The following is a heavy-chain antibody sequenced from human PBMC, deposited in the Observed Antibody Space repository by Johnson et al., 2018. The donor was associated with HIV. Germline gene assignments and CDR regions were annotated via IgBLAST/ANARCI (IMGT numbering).Heavy chain of an antibody. J-gene: IGHJ3*02. D-gene: IGHD2-15*01. CDR1: GFDFSTHA. Sequence: QVQLVESGGGLVQPGGSLRLSCEASGFDFSTHALHWVRQAPGKGLEWVAFVQYDGTDTYYADSVEGRFTISRDNSKNTLYLQMNSLRAEDTAVYYCARSKDCRGGSCPDGFDIWGQWTMVIVSS. CDR2: VQYDGTDT. V-gene: IGHV3-30*02. CDR3: ARSKDCRGGSCPDGFDI.